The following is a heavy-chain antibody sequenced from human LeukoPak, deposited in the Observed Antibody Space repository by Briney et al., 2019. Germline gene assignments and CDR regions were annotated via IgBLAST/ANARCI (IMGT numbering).Heavy chain of an antibody. CDR3: AKDWAD. Sequence: GGSLRLSCAASGFTFTTYAMTWVRQAPGKGLEWVAAISTSGGDTYYADSVKGRFTISRDNSKNMLYLQMNSLRPEDTAVYYCAKDWADGGQGTTVTVSS. CDR2: ISTSGGDT. J-gene: IGHJ6*02. V-gene: IGHV3-23*01. D-gene: IGHD3-16*01. CDR1: GFTFTTYA.